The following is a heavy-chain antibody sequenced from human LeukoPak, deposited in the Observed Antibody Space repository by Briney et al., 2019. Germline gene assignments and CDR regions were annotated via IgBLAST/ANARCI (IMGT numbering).Heavy chain of an antibody. CDR3: ARQQQLSVTFGGVMPTLYYFDY. CDR1: GFTFSSYA. V-gene: IGHV4-34*01. Sequence: GALRLSCAASGFTFSSYAMSWVRQAPGKGLEWIGEINHSGSTNYNPSLKSRVTISVDTSKNQFSLKLSSVTAADTAVYYCARQQQLSVTFGGVMPTLYYFDYWGQGTLVTVSS. CDR2: INHSGST. D-gene: IGHD3-16*01. J-gene: IGHJ4*02.